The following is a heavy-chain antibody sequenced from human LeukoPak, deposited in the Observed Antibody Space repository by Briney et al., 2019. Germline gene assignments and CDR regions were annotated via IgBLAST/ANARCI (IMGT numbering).Heavy chain of an antibody. CDR3: ARAAAGTQAFDI. D-gene: IGHD1/OR15-1a*01. V-gene: IGHV3-21*06. CDR2: ITSSSSYI. Sequence: PGGSLRLSCAASGFTFSSSYMSWVRQAPGKGLEWVSSITSSSSYIYYADSVKGRFTISRDNAKNSLYLQMNSLRAEDTAVYYCARAAAGTQAFDIWGQGTMVTVSS. CDR1: GFTFSSSY. J-gene: IGHJ3*02.